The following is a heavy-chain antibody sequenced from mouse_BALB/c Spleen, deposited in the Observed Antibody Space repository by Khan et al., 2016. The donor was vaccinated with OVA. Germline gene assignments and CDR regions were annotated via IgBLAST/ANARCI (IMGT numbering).Heavy chain of an antibody. CDR1: GYTFTNHH. CDR2: INPYNVYT. V-gene: IGHV1-77*01. J-gene: IGHJ3*01. Sequence: QVQLKESGAELVRPGASVKISCKAFGYTFTNHHINWVKQRPGQGQDWIGDINPYNVYTNYNQKFKGKATLTVDTSSSPAYMELSSLTSEDSAVDYAANPRQLGLVGWFAYWGQGTLVPVSA. D-gene: IGHD3-3*01. CDR3: ANPRQLGLVGWFAY.